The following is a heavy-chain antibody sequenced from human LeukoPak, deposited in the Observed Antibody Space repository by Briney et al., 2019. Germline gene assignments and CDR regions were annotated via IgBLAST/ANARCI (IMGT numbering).Heavy chain of an antibody. J-gene: IGHJ4*02. Sequence: SQTLSLTCTVSGGSISSGDYYWSWIRQPPGKGLEWIGYIYYSGSTYYNPSLTSRVTISVDTSKNQFSLKLSSVTAADTAVYYCARGTAAKKYSYGPEHNFDYWGQGTLVTVSS. CDR2: IYYSGST. CDR3: ARGTAAKKYSYGPEHNFDY. CDR1: GGSISSGDYY. V-gene: IGHV4-30-4*01. D-gene: IGHD5-18*01.